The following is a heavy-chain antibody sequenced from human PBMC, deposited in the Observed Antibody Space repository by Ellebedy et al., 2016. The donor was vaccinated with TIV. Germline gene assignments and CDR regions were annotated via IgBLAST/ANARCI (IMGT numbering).Heavy chain of an antibody. V-gene: IGHV3-21*03. D-gene: IGHD1-26*01. Sequence: GESLKISCAASGFTFGLYSMDWVRQAPGKGLEWVAQINSRSEFIYYADSVKGRFTISRDNAENSLYLQMNSLRAEDTAVYYCARGGVQWELIGAFDYWGQGTLVTVSS. CDR2: INSRSEFI. J-gene: IGHJ4*02. CDR1: GFTFGLYS. CDR3: ARGGVQWELIGAFDY.